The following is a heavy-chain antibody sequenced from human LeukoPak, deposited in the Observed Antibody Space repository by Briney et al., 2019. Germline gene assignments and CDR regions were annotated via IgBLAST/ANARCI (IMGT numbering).Heavy chain of an antibody. CDR3: ARGHSSSWYAFDY. J-gene: IGHJ4*02. V-gene: IGHV4-39*07. D-gene: IGHD6-13*01. CDR2: IYYSGST. Sequence: SETLSLTCTVSGGSISSSNFYWGWIRQPPGKGLEWIGSIYYSGSTYYNPSLKSRVSISVDTSKNQFSLKLSSVTAADTAVYYCARGHSSSWYAFDYWGQGTLVTVSS. CDR1: GGSISSSNFY.